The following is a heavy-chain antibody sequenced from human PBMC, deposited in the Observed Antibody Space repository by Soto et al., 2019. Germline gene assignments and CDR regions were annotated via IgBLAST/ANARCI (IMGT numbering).Heavy chain of an antibody. CDR3: ARHGEVWPPGSYYYGMDV. V-gene: IGHV4-39*01. D-gene: IGHD3-3*01. Sequence: SETLSLTCTVSGGSIGSSSYYWGWIRQPPGKGLEWIGSIYYSGSTYYNPSLKSRVTISVDTSKNQFSLKLSSVTAAETAVYYCARHGEVWPPGSYYYGMDVWGQGKMVTVSS. CDR2: IYYSGST. J-gene: IGHJ6*02. CDR1: GGSIGSSSYY.